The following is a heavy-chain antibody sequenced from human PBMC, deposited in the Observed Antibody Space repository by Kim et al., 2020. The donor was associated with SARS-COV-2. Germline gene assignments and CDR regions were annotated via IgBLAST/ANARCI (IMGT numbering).Heavy chain of an antibody. D-gene: IGHD5-12*01. Sequence: FQGRVTITADESTSTAYMELSSLRSEDTAVYYCAREGLRGEYYYYYGMDVWGQGTTVTVSS. CDR3: AREGLRGEYYYYYGMDV. V-gene: IGHV1-69*01. J-gene: IGHJ6*02.